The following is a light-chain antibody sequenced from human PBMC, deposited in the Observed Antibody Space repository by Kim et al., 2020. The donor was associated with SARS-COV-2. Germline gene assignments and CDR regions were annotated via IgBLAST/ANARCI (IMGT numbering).Light chain of an antibody. CDR3: AAWDGSLKGVL. CDR1: SSNSERTA. CDR2: ANN. J-gene: IGLJ2*01. Sequence: GQRVTISVSGSSSNSERTAVNWYQQVPGTAPKLLISANNQRASGVPDRFSGSKSGTSASLAISGLQSEDEAEYYCAAWDGSLKGVLFGGGTQLTVL. V-gene: IGLV1-44*01.